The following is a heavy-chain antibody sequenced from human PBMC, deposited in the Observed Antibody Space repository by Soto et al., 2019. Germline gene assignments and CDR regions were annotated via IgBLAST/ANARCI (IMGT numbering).Heavy chain of an antibody. D-gene: IGHD6-19*01. CDR1: GFTFSSYG. Sequence: VGSLRLSCAASGFTFSSYGMHWVRQAPGKGLEWVAVIWYDGSNKYYADSVKGRFTISRDNSKNTLYLQMNSLRAEDTAVYYCARSVAGADYYYYGIDVWGQGTTVTVSS. V-gene: IGHV3-33*01. J-gene: IGHJ6*02. CDR3: ARSVAGADYYYYGIDV. CDR2: IWYDGSNK.